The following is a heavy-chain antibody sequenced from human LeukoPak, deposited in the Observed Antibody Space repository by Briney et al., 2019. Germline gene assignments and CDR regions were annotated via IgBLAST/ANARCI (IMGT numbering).Heavy chain of an antibody. D-gene: IGHD1-26*01. Sequence: GGSLRLSCAASGFTFSSYWMSWVRQAPGKGLEWVANIKQDGSEKYYVDSVKGRFTISRDNAKNSLYLQMNSLRAEDTAVYSSPREGGGAAIDYWGQGTLVTVSS. CDR1: GFTFSSYW. CDR2: IKQDGSEK. CDR3: PREGGGAAIDY. J-gene: IGHJ4*02. V-gene: IGHV3-7*01.